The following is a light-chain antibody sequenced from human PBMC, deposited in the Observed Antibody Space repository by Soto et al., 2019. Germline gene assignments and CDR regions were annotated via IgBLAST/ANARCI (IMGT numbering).Light chain of an antibody. J-gene: IGLJ1*01. CDR2: EVS. CDR3: NSYTNSGTHV. Sequence: QSVLTQPASVSGSPGQAITISCTGTSRDVGGYNYVSWYQQHPGKAPKLLIYEVSDRPSGVSDRFSGSKSGNTASLTISGLQAEDESDYYCNSYTNSGTHVFGTGTKVTVL. V-gene: IGLV2-14*01. CDR1: SRDVGGYNY.